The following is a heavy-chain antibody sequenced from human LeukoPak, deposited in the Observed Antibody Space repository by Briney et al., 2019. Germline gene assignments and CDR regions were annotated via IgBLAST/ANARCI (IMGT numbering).Heavy chain of an antibody. J-gene: IGHJ4*02. CDR2: IYPGDSDT. D-gene: IGHD2-21*02. CDR3: ARLAYCGGDCYSGFDY. CDR1: GYSFTSYW. V-gene: IGHV5-51*01. Sequence: GESLKISCKGSGYSFTSYWIGWVRQMPGKGLEWMGIIYPGDSDTRYSPSFQGQVTISADKSISTAYLQWSSLKASDTAMYYCARLAYCGGDCYSGFDYWGQGTLVTVS.